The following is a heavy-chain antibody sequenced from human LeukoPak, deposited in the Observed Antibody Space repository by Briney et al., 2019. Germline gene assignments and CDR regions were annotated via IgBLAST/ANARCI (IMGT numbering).Heavy chain of an antibody. D-gene: IGHD3-10*01. CDR1: GFTFSSYG. V-gene: IGHV3-30*18. CDR3: AKDWGRYFASGSSYFDY. Sequence: GGSLRLSCAASGFTFSSYGMHWVRQAPGKGLEWVAVISYDGTNKYYIDSVKGRFTISRDNSKNTLSLQMNSLRAEDTAVYYCAKDWGRYFASGSSYFDYWGQGTLVTVSA. CDR2: ISYDGTNK. J-gene: IGHJ4*02.